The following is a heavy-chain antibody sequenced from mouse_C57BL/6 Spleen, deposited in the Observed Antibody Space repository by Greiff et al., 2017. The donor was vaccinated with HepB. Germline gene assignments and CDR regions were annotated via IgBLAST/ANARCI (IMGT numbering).Heavy chain of an antibody. CDR1: GYAFSSSW. CDR2: IYPGDGDT. Sequence: VQLQESGPELVKPGASVKISCKASGYAFSSSWMNWVKQRPGKGLEWIGRIYPGDGDTNYNGKFKGKATLTADKSSSTAYMQLSSLTSEDSAVYLCARGEKAQATLFAYWGQGTLVTVSA. D-gene: IGHD3-2*02. J-gene: IGHJ3*01. CDR3: ARGEKAQATLFAY. V-gene: IGHV1-82*01.